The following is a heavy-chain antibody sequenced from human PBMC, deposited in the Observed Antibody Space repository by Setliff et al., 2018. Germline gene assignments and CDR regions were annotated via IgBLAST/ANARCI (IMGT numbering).Heavy chain of an antibody. J-gene: IGHJ6*03. CDR3: ARLGGQLGQTRSNYYYYYYMDV. CDR1: GYTFSTYG. V-gene: IGHV1-18*01. D-gene: IGHD6-6*01. Sequence: ASVKVSCKDSGYTFSTYGISWVRQAPGQGLEWMGWISAYNGNTNYAQRFQGRVTMTTDTSTSTAYMELNSLGVEDTAVFYCARLGGQLGQTRSNYYYYYYMDVWGKGTTVTVS. CDR2: ISAYNGNT.